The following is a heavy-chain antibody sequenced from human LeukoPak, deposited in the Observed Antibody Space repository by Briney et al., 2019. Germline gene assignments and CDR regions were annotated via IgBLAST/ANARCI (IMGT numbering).Heavy chain of an antibody. D-gene: IGHD4-23*01. CDR1: GSTFSSYA. CDR3: ARDKTDYGGNPGAFDI. J-gene: IGHJ3*02. V-gene: IGHV3-64*01. CDR2: ISSNGGST. Sequence: GGSLRLSCAASGSTFSSYAMHWVRQAPGKGLEYVSAISSNGGSTYYANSVKGRFTISRDNSKNTLYLQMGSLRAEDMAVYYCARDKTDYGGNPGAFDIWGQGTMVTVSS.